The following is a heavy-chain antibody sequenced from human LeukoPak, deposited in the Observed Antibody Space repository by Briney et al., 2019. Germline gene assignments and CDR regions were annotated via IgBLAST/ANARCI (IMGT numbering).Heavy chain of an antibody. J-gene: IGHJ5*02. Sequence: SETLSLTCTVSGGSISSYYWSWIRQPPGKGLEWIGSIYYSGSTYYNPSLKSRVTISVDTSKNQFSLKLSSVTAADTAVYYCARAPGSYYKDNWFDPWGQGTLVTVSS. D-gene: IGHD3-10*01. CDR1: GGSISSYY. CDR3: ARAPGSYYKDNWFDP. CDR2: IYYSGST. V-gene: IGHV4-59*12.